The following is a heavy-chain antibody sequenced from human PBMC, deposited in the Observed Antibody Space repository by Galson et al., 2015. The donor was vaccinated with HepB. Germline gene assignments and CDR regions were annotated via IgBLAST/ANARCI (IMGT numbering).Heavy chain of an antibody. J-gene: IGHJ4*02. CDR2: ISGSRSSI. CDR3: ASCSSTSCYTLGFED. V-gene: IGHV3-21*06. Sequence: SLRLSCAASGLILKSYGVNWVRQAPGKGLEWVSSISGSRSSIYYADSVKGRFTISRANAKNSVFLQMNSLRAEDTAVYHCASCSSTSCYTLGFEDWGQGTLVTVSS. D-gene: IGHD2-2*02. CDR1: GLILKSYG.